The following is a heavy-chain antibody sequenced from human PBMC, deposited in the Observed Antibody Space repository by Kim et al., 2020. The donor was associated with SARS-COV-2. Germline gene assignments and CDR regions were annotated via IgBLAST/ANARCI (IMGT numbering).Heavy chain of an antibody. J-gene: IGHJ4*02. V-gene: IGHV1-69*04. CDR1: GGTFSSDA. CDR2: IIPIIGIA. CDR3: AQGKYYYGSGSYQLPLDH. D-gene: IGHD3-10*01. Sequence: SVKVSCKASGGTFSSDAITWVRQAPGQGLEWMGRIIPIIGIANNAQKFQGRVTITADKSTGTAYMELSSLRSEDTAVYYCAQGKYYYGSGSYQLPLDHWGQGTLVTVSS.